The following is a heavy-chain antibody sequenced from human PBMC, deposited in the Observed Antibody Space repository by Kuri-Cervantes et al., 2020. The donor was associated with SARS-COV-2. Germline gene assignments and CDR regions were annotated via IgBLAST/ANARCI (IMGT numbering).Heavy chain of an antibody. CDR1: GGSISSHY. J-gene: IGHJ4*02. D-gene: IGHD3-3*01. V-gene: IGHV4-59*08. CDR2: IYYSGST. CDR3: ARQRFLEWPKRGLVSHFDY. Sequence: ESLKISCTVSGGSISSHYWSWIRQPPGKGLEWLGYIYYSGSTNYNPSLKSRVTISVDTSKNQFSLKLSSVTAAETAVYYCARQRFLEWPKRGLVSHFDYWGQGTLVTVSS.